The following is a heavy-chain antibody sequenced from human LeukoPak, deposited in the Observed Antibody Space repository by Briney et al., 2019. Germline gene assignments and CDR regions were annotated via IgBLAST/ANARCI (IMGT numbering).Heavy chain of an antibody. V-gene: IGHV3-9*01. D-gene: IGHD6-19*01. CDR1: GFTFDDYA. J-gene: IGHJ4*02. CDR3: AKGSVATKIRGFSLFDY. CDR2: ISWNSGSI. Sequence: GRSLRLSCAASGFTFDDYAMHWVRHAPGKGVEWVSGISWNSGSIVYADCVKGRFTISRDNAKNSLYLQMNSLRAEDTALYYCAKGSVATKIRGFSLFDYWGQGSLVTVSS.